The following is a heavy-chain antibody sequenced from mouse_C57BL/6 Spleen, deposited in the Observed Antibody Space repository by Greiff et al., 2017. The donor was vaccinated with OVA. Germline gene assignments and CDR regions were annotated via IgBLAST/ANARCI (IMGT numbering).Heavy chain of an antibody. CDR1: GYAFSSSW. CDR2: IYPGDGDT. D-gene: IGHD1-1*01. CDR3: AHYYGTCDY. V-gene: IGHV1-82*01. Sequence: QVQLQQSGPELVKPGASVKISCKASGYAFSSSWMNWVKQRPGKGLDWIGRIYPGDGDTNYNGKFKGKATLTADKSSSTAYMQLSSLTSEDSAVYFCAHYYGTCDYWGQGTTLTVSS. J-gene: IGHJ2*01.